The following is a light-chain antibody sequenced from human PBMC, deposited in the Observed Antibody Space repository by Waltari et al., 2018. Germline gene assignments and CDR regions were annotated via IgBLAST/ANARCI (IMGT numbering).Light chain of an antibody. CDR3: AAWDDSLNGWV. CDR2: NNN. Sequence: HSVLTQPPSASGTPGQRVTTSCSGSSSITAANTSNWYHQPPGTAPKLPIHNNNQRPAGVPDRLSGSKSATSASLAISGLQSEDEADHYCAAWDDSLNGWVFGGGTKLTVL. CDR1: SSITAANT. V-gene: IGLV1-44*01. J-gene: IGLJ3*02.